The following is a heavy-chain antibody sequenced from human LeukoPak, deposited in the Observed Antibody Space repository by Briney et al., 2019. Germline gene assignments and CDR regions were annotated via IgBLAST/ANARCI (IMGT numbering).Heavy chain of an antibody. D-gene: IGHD2-15*01. V-gene: IGHV3-23*01. CDR2: ISGSGGST. CDR3: ASWWELSAFDI. J-gene: IGHJ3*02. CDR1: GFTFSSYA. Sequence: GGSLRLSCAASGFTFSSYAMSWVRQAPGKGLEWVSAISGSGGSTSYADSVKGRFTISRDNAKNTLYLQMNSLRAEGTAVYYCASWWELSAFDIWGQGTMVTVSS.